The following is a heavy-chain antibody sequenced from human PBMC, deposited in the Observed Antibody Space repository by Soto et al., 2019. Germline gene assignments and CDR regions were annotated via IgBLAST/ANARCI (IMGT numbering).Heavy chain of an antibody. D-gene: IGHD1-26*01. CDR2: IKSQADGGTI. CDR3: ARRSGTYSPFYYYYGLDV. Sequence: TGGSLRLSCAASGLTFSNVWMNWVRQAPGEGLEWVGRIKSQADGGTIVYATPVKGRFTISRDDSKNTLYLQMNSLTTEDTAVYYCARRSGTYSPFYYYYGLDVWGQGTTVTVSS. V-gene: IGHV3-15*07. CDR1: GLTFSNVW. J-gene: IGHJ6*02.